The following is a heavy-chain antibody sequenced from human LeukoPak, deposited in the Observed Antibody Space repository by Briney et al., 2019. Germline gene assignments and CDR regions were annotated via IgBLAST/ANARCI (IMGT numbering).Heavy chain of an antibody. J-gene: IGHJ6*02. V-gene: IGHV3-53*01. CDR1: GFTFSSNY. D-gene: IGHD1-1*01. CDR2: VYSGGST. CDR3: ARGVTTVTTPYYYGMDV. Sequence: GGSLRLSCAASGFTFSSNYMTWVRQAPGKGLEWVSVVYSGGSTYYADSVKGRFTISRDNSKNTLYFQMNSLRAEDTIIYYDARGVTTVTTPYYYGMDVWGQGTTVTVSS.